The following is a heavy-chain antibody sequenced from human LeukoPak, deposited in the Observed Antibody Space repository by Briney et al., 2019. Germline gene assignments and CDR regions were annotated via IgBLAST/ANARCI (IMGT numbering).Heavy chain of an antibody. CDR2: IIPIFDKV. CDR3: ARDPIGSNWFDP. D-gene: IGHD3-22*01. Sequence: ASVKVSCKASGDTFSDYAISWVRQAPGQGLEWMGAIIPIFDKVNYAQKFQGRFTITANESTSTTYMELRSLGSEDTAVYYCARDPIGSNWFDPWGQGTLVTVSS. V-gene: IGHV1-69*13. J-gene: IGHJ5*02. CDR1: GDTFSDYA.